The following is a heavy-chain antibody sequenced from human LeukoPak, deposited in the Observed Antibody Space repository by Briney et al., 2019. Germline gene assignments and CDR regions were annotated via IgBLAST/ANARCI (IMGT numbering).Heavy chain of an antibody. D-gene: IGHD5-12*01. J-gene: IGHJ6*03. CDR3: AREETGYSGYDRYYYMDV. V-gene: IGHV3-30*02. Sequence: GGSLRLSCAASGFTFSSYGMHWVRQAPGKGLEWVAFIRYDGSNKYYADSVKGRFTISRDNAKNSLYLQMNSLRAEDTAVYYCAREETGYSGYDRYYYMDVWGKGTTVTVSS. CDR1: GFTFSSYG. CDR2: IRYDGSNK.